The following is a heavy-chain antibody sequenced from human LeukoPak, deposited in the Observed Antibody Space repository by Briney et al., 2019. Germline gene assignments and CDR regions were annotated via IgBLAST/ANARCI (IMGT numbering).Heavy chain of an antibody. CDR3: ARGLNRAIDSSGWYRSFDY. D-gene: IGHD6-19*01. V-gene: IGHV4-39*07. Sequence: PSETLSLTCTVSGGSISSSSYYWSWIRQPPGKGLEWIGEINHSGSTNYNPSLKSRVTISVDTSKNQFSLKLSSVTAADTAVYYCARGLNRAIDSSGWYRSFDYWGQGTLVTVSS. J-gene: IGHJ4*02. CDR2: INHSGST. CDR1: GGSISSSSYY.